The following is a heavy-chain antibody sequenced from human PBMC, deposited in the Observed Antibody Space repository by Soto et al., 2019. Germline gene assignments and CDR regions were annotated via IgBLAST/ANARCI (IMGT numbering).Heavy chain of an antibody. Sequence: GGSLRLSCASSVCTFGNYWMSCVRHSPGKWPEWVANIKQDGSERNYVDSVKGRFTISRDNAENSLYLQMNSLRVEDTGVYYCARRGRGEGLVYDYWGQGTLVTVSS. D-gene: IGHD2-21*01. CDR1: VCTFGNYW. V-gene: IGHV3-7*01. CDR2: IKQDGSER. J-gene: IGHJ4*02. CDR3: ARRGRGEGLVYDY.